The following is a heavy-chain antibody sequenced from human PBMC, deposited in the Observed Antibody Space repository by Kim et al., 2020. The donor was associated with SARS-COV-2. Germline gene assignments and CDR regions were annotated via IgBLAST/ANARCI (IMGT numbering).Heavy chain of an antibody. Sequence: YADSGKGRFTISRDNSKNTLYLQMNSLRADDTAVYYCAKESHPPITMIVDWGQGTMVTVSS. J-gene: IGHJ3*01. D-gene: IGHD3-22*01. V-gene: IGHV3-23*01. CDR3: AKESHPPITMIVD.